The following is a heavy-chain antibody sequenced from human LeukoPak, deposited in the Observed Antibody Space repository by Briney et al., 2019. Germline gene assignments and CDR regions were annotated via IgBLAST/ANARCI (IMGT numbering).Heavy chain of an antibody. CDR3: ATSHDVKTAPYDL. D-gene: IGHD2-21*01. J-gene: IGHJ5*02. V-gene: IGHV4-4*09. CDR1: GGSISSYC. Sequence: SESLSLTCTVSGGSISSYCWSWVRQSPGKGLEWIGYIFTSGRTDYNPSLKSRVTMSVDTSKNQLSMELRFLTAADTAVYYCATSHDVKTAPYDLWGQGTLVTVSS. CDR2: IFTSGRT.